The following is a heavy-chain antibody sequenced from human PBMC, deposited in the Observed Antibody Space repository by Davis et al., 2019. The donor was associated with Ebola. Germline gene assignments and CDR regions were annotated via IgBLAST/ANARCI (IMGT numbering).Heavy chain of an antibody. D-gene: IGHD3-3*01. J-gene: IGHJ5*02. CDR3: ARVYYDFWSGYWGGVWFDP. CDR1: GGSISSYY. CDR2: IYYSGST. Sequence: SETLSLTCTVSGGSISSYYWSWIRQPPGKGLEWIGYIYYSGSTNYNPSLKSRVTISVDTSKNQFSLKLSSVTAADTAVYYRARVYYDFWSGYWGGVWFDPWGQGTLVTVSS. V-gene: IGHV4-59*08.